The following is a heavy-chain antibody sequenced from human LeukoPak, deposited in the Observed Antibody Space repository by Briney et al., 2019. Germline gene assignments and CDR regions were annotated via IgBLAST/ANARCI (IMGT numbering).Heavy chain of an antibody. CDR2: INPNSGGT. Sequence: ASVKVSCKSSGYTFTVYYMHWVRQAPGQGLEWMGWINPNSGGTNYAQKFQGRVTMTRETSISTAYMELSRLRSDDTAVYYCARDGIRNIAAAGNYCYYYMDVWGKGTTVTVSS. V-gene: IGHV1-2*02. J-gene: IGHJ6*03. CDR3: ARDGIRNIAAAGNYCYYYMDV. D-gene: IGHD6-13*01. CDR1: GYTFTVYY.